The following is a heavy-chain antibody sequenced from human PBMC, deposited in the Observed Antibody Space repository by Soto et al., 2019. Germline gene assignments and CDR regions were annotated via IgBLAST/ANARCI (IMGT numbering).Heavy chain of an antibody. V-gene: IGHV3-30*03. D-gene: IGHD2-21*02. Sequence: QVQLVESGGGVVQPGRSLRLSCAASGFTFSSYGMHWVRQAPGKGLEWVAVISYDGSNKYYADSVKGRFTISRDNSKNTMYLQMNSLRAEDTAVYYCATFDEESTYCGGDCDGEGAFDIWGQGTMVTVSS. J-gene: IGHJ3*02. CDR3: ATFDEESTYCGGDCDGEGAFDI. CDR2: ISYDGSNK. CDR1: GFTFSSYG.